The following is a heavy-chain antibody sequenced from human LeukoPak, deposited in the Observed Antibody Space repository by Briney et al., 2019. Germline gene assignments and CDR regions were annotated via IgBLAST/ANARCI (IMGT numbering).Heavy chain of an antibody. CDR3: ARVGYYGSGSYYSD. Sequence: KPSETLSLTCAVYGGSFSGYYWSWIRQPPGKGLEWIGEINHSGSTNYNPSLKSRVTISVDTSKNQFSLKLSSVTAADTAVYYCARVGYYGSGSYYSDWGRGTLVTVSS. CDR2: INHSGST. D-gene: IGHD3-10*01. V-gene: IGHV4-34*01. CDR1: GGSFSGYY. J-gene: IGHJ4*02.